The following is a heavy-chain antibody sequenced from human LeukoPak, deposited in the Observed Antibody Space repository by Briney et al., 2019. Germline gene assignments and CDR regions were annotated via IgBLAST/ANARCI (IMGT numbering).Heavy chain of an antibody. CDR1: GYSISSGYY. CDR2: IYHSGST. V-gene: IGHV4-38-2*02. D-gene: IGHD5-12*01. CDR3: ARVDWLRDYYYYMDV. Sequence: SETLSLTCTVSGYSISSGYYWGWIRQPPGQGLEWIGSIYHSGSTYYNPSLKSRVTISVDTSTNQFSLQLSSVTAADTAVYYCARVDWLRDYYYYMDVWGSGTTVTVSS. J-gene: IGHJ6*03.